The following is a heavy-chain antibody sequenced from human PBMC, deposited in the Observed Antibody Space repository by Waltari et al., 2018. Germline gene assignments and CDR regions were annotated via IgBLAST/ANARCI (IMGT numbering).Heavy chain of an antibody. CDR2: IYSGGST. J-gene: IGHJ4*02. V-gene: IGHV3-23*03. CDR1: GFTFSSYA. Sequence: EVQLLESGGGLVQPGGSLRLSCAASGFTFSSYAMSWVRQAPGKGLEWVSVIYSGGSTYYADSVKGRFTISRDNSKNTLYLQMNSLRAEDTAVYYGAKDRGRIAGLIDYWGQGTLVTVSS. CDR3: AKDRGRIAGLIDY. D-gene: IGHD6-13*01.